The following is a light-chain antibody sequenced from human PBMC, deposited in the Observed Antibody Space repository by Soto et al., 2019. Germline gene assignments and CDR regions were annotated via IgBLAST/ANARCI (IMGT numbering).Light chain of an antibody. CDR3: QQHGTSPCT. CDR2: DAS. V-gene: IGKV3-11*01. Sequence: EIVLTQSPATLSLSPGERATLSCRASQSVSSYLAWYQQKPGQAPRLLIYDASNRATGIPARFSGSGSGTDFTLTISRLEPEDVAVYYCQQHGTSPCTFGQGTRLEI. J-gene: IGKJ5*01. CDR1: QSVSSY.